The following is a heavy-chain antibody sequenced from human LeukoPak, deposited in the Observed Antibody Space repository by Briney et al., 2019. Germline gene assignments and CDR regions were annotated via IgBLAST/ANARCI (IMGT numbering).Heavy chain of an antibody. V-gene: IGHV1-2*02. CDR3: ARVRYRLAETYIDY. Sequence: AASVKVSCKASGYILTVYYMHWVRQAPGQGLEWMGWINPNSGDTNYAQKFQGRVTMTRDTSISTAYMELSRLRSDDTAVYYCARVRYRLAETYIDYWGQGTLVTVSS. CDR2: INPNSGDT. J-gene: IGHJ4*02. D-gene: IGHD3-16*01. CDR1: GYILTVYY.